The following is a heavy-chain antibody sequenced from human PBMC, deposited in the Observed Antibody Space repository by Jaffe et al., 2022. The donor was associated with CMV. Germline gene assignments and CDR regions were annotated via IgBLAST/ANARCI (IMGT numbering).Heavy chain of an antibody. CDR3: AHSHAGIAAAGTLFDY. V-gene: IGHV2-5*01. D-gene: IGHD6-13*01. CDR1: GFSLSTSGVG. CDR2: IYWNDDK. J-gene: IGHJ4*02. Sequence: QITLKESGPTLVKPTQTLTLTCTFSGFSLSTSGVGVGWIRQPPGKALEWLALIYWNDDKRYSPSLKSRLTITKDTSKNQVVLTMTNMDPVDTATYYCAHSHAGIAAAGTLFDYWGQGTLVTVSS.